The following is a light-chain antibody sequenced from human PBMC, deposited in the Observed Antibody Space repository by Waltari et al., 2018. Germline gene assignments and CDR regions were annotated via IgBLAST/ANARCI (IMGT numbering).Light chain of an antibody. V-gene: IGLV3-21*02. Sequence: SYVLTQPPSVPVAPGQTAKITCGGTNIGSKNVHWYQQRPGQAPVLVVHDDSERPSGIPERFSGSNSRNTATLTVHRVEAGDEADYYCHVWDTSSDSQIFGGGTKLTVL. CDR2: DDS. J-gene: IGLJ2*01. CDR1: NIGSKN. CDR3: HVWDTSSDSQI.